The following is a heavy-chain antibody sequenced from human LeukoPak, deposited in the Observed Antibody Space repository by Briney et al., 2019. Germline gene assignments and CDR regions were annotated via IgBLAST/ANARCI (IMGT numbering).Heavy chain of an antibody. CDR1: GYTFTSYD. CDR3: ARDQSDYYDILTGLQDAFDI. D-gene: IGHD3-9*01. Sequence: ASVKVSCKASGYTFTSYDINWVRQATGQGLEWMGWMNPNSGNTGYAQKFQGRVTMTRNTSISTAYMELSSLRSEGTAVYYCARDQSDYYDILTGLQDAFDIWGQGTMVTVSS. CDR2: MNPNSGNT. J-gene: IGHJ3*02. V-gene: IGHV1-8*01.